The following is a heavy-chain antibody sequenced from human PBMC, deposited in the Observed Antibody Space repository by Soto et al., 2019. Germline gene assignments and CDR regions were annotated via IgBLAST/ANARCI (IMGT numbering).Heavy chain of an antibody. CDR2: INAGNGNT. Sequence: ASVKVSCKASGYTFTSYAMHWVRQAPGQRLEWMGWINAGNGNTKYSQKFQGRVTITRDTSASTAYMELSSLRSEDTAVYYCARDSDRSPQYNWLDPWGQGTLVTVYS. J-gene: IGHJ5*02. V-gene: IGHV1-3*01. CDR3: ARDSDRSPQYNWLDP. CDR1: GYTFTSYA. D-gene: IGHD2-21*02.